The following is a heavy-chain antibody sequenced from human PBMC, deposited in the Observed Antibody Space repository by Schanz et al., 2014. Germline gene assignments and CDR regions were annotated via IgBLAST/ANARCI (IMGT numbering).Heavy chain of an antibody. CDR2: IRYDGSSK. V-gene: IGHV3-30*02. J-gene: IGHJ6*02. CDR3: AKALKPYIASRNGLDV. Sequence: QVQLVQSGGGVVQPGGSLRLSCAASGFTFTSYSMHWVRQAPGRGLEWVAFIRYDGSSKYYADSVRGRFTISRDDSKNTLYLQMNSLRAEDTAVYYCAKALKPYIASRNGLDVWGHGTTVTVSS. D-gene: IGHD3-16*01. CDR1: GFTFTSYS.